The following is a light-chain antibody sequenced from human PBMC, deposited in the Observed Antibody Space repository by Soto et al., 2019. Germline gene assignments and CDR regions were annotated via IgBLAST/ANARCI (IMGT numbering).Light chain of an antibody. CDR2: DVN. V-gene: IGLV2-14*03. CDR3: SSYTINTLVV. Sequence: QSVLTQPASVSGSPGQAITISCTGTSSDVGGYNYVSWYQQHPGKAPKLMIYDVNNRPSGVSNRFSGSKSGTTASLTISGLQAEDEADYYCSSYTINTLVVFGGGTKLTVL. CDR1: SSDVGGYNY. J-gene: IGLJ2*01.